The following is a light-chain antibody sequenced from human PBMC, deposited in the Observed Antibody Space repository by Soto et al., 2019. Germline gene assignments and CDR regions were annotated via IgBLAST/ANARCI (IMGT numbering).Light chain of an antibody. CDR1: SSNIGSKT. CDR3: AAWDDSLNGYV. J-gene: IGLJ1*01. V-gene: IGLV1-44*01. CDR2: NSY. Sequence: QSVLTQPPSASGTPGQRVTISCSGSSSNIGSKTVNWYQQLPGTVPKLLIYNSYQRPSRVPDRFSGSKSGTSASLAISGLQSEDEADYYCAAWDDSLNGYVFGTGTKVTVL.